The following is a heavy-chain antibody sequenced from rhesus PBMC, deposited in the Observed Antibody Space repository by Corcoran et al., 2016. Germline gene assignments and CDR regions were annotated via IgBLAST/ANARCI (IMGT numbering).Heavy chain of an antibody. CDR1: VFTFGTYS. J-gene: IGHJ2*01. D-gene: IGHD3-28*01. CDR2: IIPLVGIT. CDR3: ASRDGSGYYNDWYFDL. V-gene: IGHV1-198*02. Sequence: QVQLVQSWAEVKKPEASVKVSFKDSVFTFGTYSTSCVRQAPGQVLEWSGVIIPLVGITNYAEKFQGRVTITADTSTSTAYMELSSLRSEDTAVYYCASRDGSGYYNDWYFDLWGPGTPITISS.